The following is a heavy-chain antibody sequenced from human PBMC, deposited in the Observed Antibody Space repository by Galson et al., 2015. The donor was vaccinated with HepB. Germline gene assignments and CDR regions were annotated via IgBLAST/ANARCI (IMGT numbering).Heavy chain of an antibody. V-gene: IGHV3-7*03. CDR3: ASPMGEAYWYFDL. CDR2: IKQDGSEK. Sequence: SLRLSCAASGFTFSSYWMSWVRQAPGKGLEWVANIKQDGSEKYYVDSVKGRFTISRDNAKNSLYLQMSSLRAEDTAVYYCASPMGEAYWYFDLWGRGTLVTVSS. CDR1: GFTFSSYW. D-gene: IGHD3-16*01. J-gene: IGHJ2*01.